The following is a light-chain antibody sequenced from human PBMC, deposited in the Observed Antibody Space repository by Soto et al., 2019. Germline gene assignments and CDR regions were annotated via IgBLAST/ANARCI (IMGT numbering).Light chain of an antibody. CDR1: SSDVGGYNY. CDR3: SSYTSSNTLV. Sequence: QSVLAQPASVSGSPGQSTIISCTGTSSDVGGYNYVSWYQQHPGKAPKFLIYEVDNRASGVSDRFSGSKSGNTASLTISGLQAGDEADYYCSSYTSSNTLVFGTGTKVTVL. J-gene: IGLJ1*01. V-gene: IGLV2-14*01. CDR2: EVD.